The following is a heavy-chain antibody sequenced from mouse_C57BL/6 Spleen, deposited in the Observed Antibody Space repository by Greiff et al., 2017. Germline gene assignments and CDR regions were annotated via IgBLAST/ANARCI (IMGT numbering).Heavy chain of an antibody. CDR2: IDPETGGT. V-gene: IGHV1-15*01. CDR3: TMGDYPWFAY. D-gene: IGHD2-4*01. CDR1: GYTFTDYE. Sequence: QVQLQQSGAELVRPGASVTLSCKASGYTFTDYEMHWVKQTPVHGLEWIGAIDPETGGTAYNQKFKGKAILTADKSSSTAYMELRSLTSEDSAVYYCTMGDYPWFAYWGQGTLVTVSA. J-gene: IGHJ3*01.